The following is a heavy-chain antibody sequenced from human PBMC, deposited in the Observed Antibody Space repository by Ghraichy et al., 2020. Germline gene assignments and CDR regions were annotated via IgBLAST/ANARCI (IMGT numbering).Heavy chain of an antibody. D-gene: IGHD3-22*01. V-gene: IGHV4-34*01. CDR1: GGSFSGYY. Sequence: SQTLSLTCAVYGGSFSGYYWSWIRQPPGKGLEWIGEINHSGSTNYNPSLKSRVTISVDTSKNQFSLKLSSVTAADTAVYYCASLSGYYRNYRFDYWGQGTLVTVSS. CDR2: INHSGST. CDR3: ASLSGYYRNYRFDY. J-gene: IGHJ4*02.